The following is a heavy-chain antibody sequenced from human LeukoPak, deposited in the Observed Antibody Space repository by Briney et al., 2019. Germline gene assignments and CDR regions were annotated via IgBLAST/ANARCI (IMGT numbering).Heavy chain of an antibody. CDR1: GFTVSSNY. Sequence: PGGSLRLSCAASGFTVSSNYMSWVRQAPGKGLEWVSVIYSGGSTYYAGSVKGRFAISRDNSKNTLYLQMNSLRAEDTAVYYCASLGSGWYCFDYWGQGTLVTVSS. CDR2: IYSGGST. J-gene: IGHJ4*02. V-gene: IGHV3-53*01. CDR3: ASLGSGWYCFDY. D-gene: IGHD6-19*01.